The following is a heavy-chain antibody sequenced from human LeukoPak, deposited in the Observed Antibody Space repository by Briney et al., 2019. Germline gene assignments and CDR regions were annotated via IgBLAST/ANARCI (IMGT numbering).Heavy chain of an antibody. Sequence: TSETLSLTCTVSGDSIGTYYWSWIRQPPGKGLEWIGHISNSVYTNYNPSLTSRVTMSVDTSKNQFSLKLTSVAAADTAVYYCARHARGDYANAKFDFWGQGALVTVSS. J-gene: IGHJ4*02. CDR3: ARHARGDYANAKFDF. D-gene: IGHD4-17*01. V-gene: IGHV4-59*08. CDR2: ISNSVYT. CDR1: GDSIGTYY.